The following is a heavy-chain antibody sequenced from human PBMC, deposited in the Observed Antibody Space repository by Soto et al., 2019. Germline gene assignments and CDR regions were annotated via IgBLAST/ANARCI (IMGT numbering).Heavy chain of an antibody. CDR2: IYYSGST. Sequence: QLQLQESGPGLVKPSETLSLTCTVSGGSISSSSYYWGWIRQPPGKGLEWIGSIYYSGSTYYNPSLKVRVTQSVDTSKNQFSLKLSSVTAADTAVYYCARLDTIFGVVHYYYYMDVWGKGTTVTVSS. CDR1: GGSISSSSYY. V-gene: IGHV4-39*01. J-gene: IGHJ6*03. CDR3: ARLDTIFGVVHYYYYMDV. D-gene: IGHD3-3*01.